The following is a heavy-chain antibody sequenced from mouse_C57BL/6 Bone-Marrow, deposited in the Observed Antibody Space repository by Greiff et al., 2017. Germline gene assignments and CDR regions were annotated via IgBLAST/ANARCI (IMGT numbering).Heavy chain of an antibody. Sequence: VHLVESGAELVKPGATVKLSCKASGYTFTEYTIHWVKQRSGQGLEWIGWVYPGSGSIKDNEKFKDKATLTADKSSSTVYMELSRLTSEDSAVYFCARHAKRSSNLRGAMDYWGQGTSVTVSS. D-gene: IGHD4-1*01. J-gene: IGHJ4*01. CDR1: GYTFTEYT. V-gene: IGHV1-62-2*01. CDR3: ARHAKRSSNLRGAMDY. CDR2: VYPGSGSI.